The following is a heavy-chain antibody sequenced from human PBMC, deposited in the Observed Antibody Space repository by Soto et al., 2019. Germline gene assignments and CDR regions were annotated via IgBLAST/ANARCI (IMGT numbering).Heavy chain of an antibody. CDR3: ARGGRRSSSWVESYFDY. V-gene: IGHV3-30-3*01. Sequence: GGSLRLSCAASGFTFSSYAMHWVRQAPGKGLEWVAVISYDGSNKYYADSVKGRFTISRDNSKDTLYLQMNSLRAEDTAVYYCARGGRRSSSWVESYFDYWGQGTLVTLSS. J-gene: IGHJ4*02. CDR1: GFTFSSYA. D-gene: IGHD6-13*01. CDR2: ISYDGSNK.